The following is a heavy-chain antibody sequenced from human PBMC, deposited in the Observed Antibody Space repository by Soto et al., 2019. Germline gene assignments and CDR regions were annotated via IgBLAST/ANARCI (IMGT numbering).Heavy chain of an antibody. Sequence: GESLKISCKGSVYSFTSYWIGWVRRMPGKGLEWMGIIYPGDSDTRYSPSFQGQVTISADKSISTAYLQWSSLKASDTAMYYCARHSLLGYDSSGYYPGYWGQGTLVTVSS. CDR1: VYSFTSYW. V-gene: IGHV5-51*01. CDR2: IYPGDSDT. J-gene: IGHJ4*02. D-gene: IGHD3-22*01. CDR3: ARHSLLGYDSSGYYPGY.